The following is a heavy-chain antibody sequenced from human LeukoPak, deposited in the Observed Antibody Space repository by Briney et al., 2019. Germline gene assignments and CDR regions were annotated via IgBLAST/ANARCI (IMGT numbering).Heavy chain of an antibody. CDR1: GFTFSSYG. V-gene: IGHV3-23*01. J-gene: IGHJ4*02. Sequence: QSGGSLRLSCAASGFTFSSYGMSWVRQAPGKGLEWVSAIIGSGGSTYYADSVKGRFTISRDNSKNTLYLQMNSLRAEDTAVYYCAKSSVNGYTGYVHPGVDYCGQGTLVTVSS. CDR3: AKSSVNGYTGYVHPGVDY. CDR2: IIGSGGST. D-gene: IGHD5-12*01.